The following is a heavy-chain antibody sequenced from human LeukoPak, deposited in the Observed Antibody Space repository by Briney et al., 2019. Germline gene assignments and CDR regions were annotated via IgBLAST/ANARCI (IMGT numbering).Heavy chain of an antibody. CDR3: ARHSLIRRLPGTTPSARMDV. D-gene: IGHD1-7*01. Sequence: SETLSLTCTVSGGSISGYYWSWIRQPPRKGLEWIGYVYTSGRTNYSPSLESRVTMSVDASKNQFSLKLTSVTAAATAVYFCARHSLIRRLPGTTPSARMDVWGKGTTVTVSS. J-gene: IGHJ6*03. CDR2: VYTSGRT. CDR1: GGSISGYY. V-gene: IGHV4-4*09.